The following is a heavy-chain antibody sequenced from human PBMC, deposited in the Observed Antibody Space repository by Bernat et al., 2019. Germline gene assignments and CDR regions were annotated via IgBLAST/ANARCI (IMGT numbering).Heavy chain of an antibody. V-gene: IGHV3-33*01. CDR1: KFTFSSYG. D-gene: IGHD4-17*01. Sequence: QVQLVESGGGVVQPGRSLRLSCEASKFTFSSYGLHWVRQAPGKGLEWVAAIWYDGSNENYADSVKGRFTISRDNSKNTLFLQMNSLRAEDTAVYYCARVSLYGAPTSGMDVWGQGTTVTVSS. J-gene: IGHJ6*02. CDR3: ARVSLYGAPTSGMDV. CDR2: IWYDGSNE.